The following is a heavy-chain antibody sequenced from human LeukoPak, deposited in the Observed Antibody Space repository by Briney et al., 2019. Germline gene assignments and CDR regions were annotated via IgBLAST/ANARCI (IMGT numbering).Heavy chain of an antibody. CDR2: INHSGST. V-gene: IGHV4-34*01. CDR1: GGSFSGYY. CDR3: ASTGIAPAATRY. Sequence: SETLSLTCAVYGGSFSGYYWSWIRQPPGKGLEWIGEINHSGSTNYNPSLKSRVTISVDTSKNQFSLKLSSVTAADTAVYYCASTGIAPAATRYWGQGTLVTVSS. D-gene: IGHD6-13*01. J-gene: IGHJ4*02.